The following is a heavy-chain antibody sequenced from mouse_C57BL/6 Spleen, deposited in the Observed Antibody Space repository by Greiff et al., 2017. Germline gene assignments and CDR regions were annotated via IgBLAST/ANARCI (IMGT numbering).Heavy chain of an antibody. Sequence: EVQLQQSGPELVKPGASVKMSCKASGYTFTDYNMHWVKQSHGKSLEWIGYINPNNGGTSYNQKFKGKATLTVNKSSSTAYLELRRLTSEASAVYYCSRFDGYASLYYCDYWGQGTTLTVSS. CDR1: GYTFTDYN. D-gene: IGHD2-3*01. CDR2: INPNNGGT. J-gene: IGHJ2*01. V-gene: IGHV1-22*01. CDR3: SRFDGYASLYYCDY.